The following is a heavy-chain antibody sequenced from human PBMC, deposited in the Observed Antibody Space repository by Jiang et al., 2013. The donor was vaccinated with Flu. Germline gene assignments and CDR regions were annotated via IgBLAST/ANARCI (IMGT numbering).Heavy chain of an antibody. V-gene: IGHV4-30-2*06. CDR2: MYHSGST. CDR1: GGSISSGGHS. J-gene: IGHJ6*02. CDR3: ASTGHYYYYYGMDV. D-gene: IGHD1-14*01. Sequence: PSETLSLTCAVSGGSISSGGHSWNWIRQSPEKGLEWIGYMYHSGSTYYNPSLKSRATISVDRSKKQFSLNLRSVTAADTAVYYCASTGHYYYYYGMDVWGQGTTVTVSS.